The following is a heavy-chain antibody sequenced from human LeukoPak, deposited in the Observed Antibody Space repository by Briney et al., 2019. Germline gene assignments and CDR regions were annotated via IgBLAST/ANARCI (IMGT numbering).Heavy chain of an antibody. J-gene: IGHJ6*03. CDR3: ARRESSYQNYYYYYHMDV. CDR2: ITWNGDST. Sequence: GGSPRLSCAASGFTFDDYGMSWVRQAPGKGLEWVSDITWNGDSTGYADSVKGRFTISRDNAKNSLYLQMNSLRAEDTALYYCARRESSYQNYYYYYHMDVWGKGTTVTVSS. V-gene: IGHV3-20*04. CDR1: GFTFDDYG. D-gene: IGHD3-16*02.